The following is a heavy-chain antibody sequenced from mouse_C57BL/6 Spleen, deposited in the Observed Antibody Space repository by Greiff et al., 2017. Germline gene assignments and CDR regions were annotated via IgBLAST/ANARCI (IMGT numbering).Heavy chain of an antibody. CDR1: GYTFTSYW. Sequence: QVQLKQPGAELVKPGASVKLSCKASGYTFTSYWMHWVKQRPGRGLEWIGRIDPNSGGTKYNEKFKSKATLTVDKPSSTAYMQLSSLTSEDSAVYYCAREGYDYENDAMDYWGQGTSVTVSS. V-gene: IGHV1-72*01. CDR2: IDPNSGGT. D-gene: IGHD2-4*01. CDR3: AREGYDYENDAMDY. J-gene: IGHJ4*01.